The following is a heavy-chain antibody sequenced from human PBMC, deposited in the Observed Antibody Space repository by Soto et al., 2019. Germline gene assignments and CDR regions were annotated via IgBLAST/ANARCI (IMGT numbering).Heavy chain of an antibody. CDR3: ASAPVPAAIIEYNWFDP. CDR2: IYYSGST. V-gene: IGHV4-30-4*01. D-gene: IGHD2-2*02. Sequence: SETLSLTCSVSGGSINNGDYYWSWIRQPPEKGLEWIGYIYYSGSTYYNPSLKSRVTISIDTSMNQFSLNLNSVTAADTAVYYCASAPVPAAIIEYNWFDPWGQGTLVTVSS. J-gene: IGHJ5*02. CDR1: GGSINNGDYY.